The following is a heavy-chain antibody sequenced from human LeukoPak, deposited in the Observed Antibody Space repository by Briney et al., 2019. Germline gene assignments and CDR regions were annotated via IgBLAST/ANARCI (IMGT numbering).Heavy chain of an antibody. D-gene: IGHD2-2*02. CDR2: ISGSGGST. V-gene: IGHV3-23*01. CDR1: GFTFSAYS. J-gene: IGHJ4*02. Sequence: GGSLRLSCAASGFTFSAYSMNWVRQAPGKGLEWVSAISGSGGSTYYADSVKGRFTISRDNSKNTLYLQMNSLRAEDTAVYYCAKDPASYCSSTSCYSPLTGSDSYWGQGTLVTVSS. CDR3: AKDPASYCSSTSCYSPLTGSDSY.